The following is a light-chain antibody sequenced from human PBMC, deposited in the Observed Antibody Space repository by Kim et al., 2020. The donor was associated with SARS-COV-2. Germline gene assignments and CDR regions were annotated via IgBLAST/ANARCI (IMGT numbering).Light chain of an antibody. J-gene: IGKJ2*01. CDR1: QSVSRNY. Sequence: WSPGERATLSCRASQSVSRNYLAWYQQRPGQAPRLLIYDASTRATGTPDRFSGSGSRTDFTLTISRLEPEDFAVYFCQQYGNSPYTFGQGTKLEI. CDR3: QQYGNSPYT. V-gene: IGKV3-20*01. CDR2: DAS.